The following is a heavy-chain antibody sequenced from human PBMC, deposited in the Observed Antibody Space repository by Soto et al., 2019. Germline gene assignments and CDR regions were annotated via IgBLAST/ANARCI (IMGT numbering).Heavy chain of an antibody. CDR1: GETLNSNP. D-gene: IGHD2-15*01. CDR2: IVPLSDRT. Sequence: QVQLVQSGAEVKKPGSSLKVSCKVFGETLNSNPIGWVRQAPGQGLEWVGGIVPLSDRTNYAKELQGRVTVTSDGSTGTDYRELSNLKSDDTAVYYWAINSGRDCHSGCGCFALGVWGQGSLITVPS. J-gene: IGHJ4*02. CDR3: AINSGRDCHSGCGCFALGV. V-gene: IGHV1-69*01.